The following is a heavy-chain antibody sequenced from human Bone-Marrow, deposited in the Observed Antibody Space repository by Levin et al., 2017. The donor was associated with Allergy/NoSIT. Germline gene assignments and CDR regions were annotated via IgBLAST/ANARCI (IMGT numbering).Heavy chain of an antibody. CDR1: GFTFSNYW. CDR3: ARDGGRYSLYYFDL. CDR2: LKQDGSEK. V-gene: IGHV3-7*04. Sequence: GESLKISCAASGFTFSNYWMSWVRQAPGKGLEWVANLKQDGSEKYYVDSVRGRFTISRDNAKNSLYLQMDRLRAEDTAVYYCARDGGRYSLYYFDLWGQGTLVTVSS. J-gene: IGHJ4*02. D-gene: IGHD1-26*01.